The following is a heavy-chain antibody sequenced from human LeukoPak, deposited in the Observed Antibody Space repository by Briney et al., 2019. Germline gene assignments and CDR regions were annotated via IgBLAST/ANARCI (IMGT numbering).Heavy chain of an antibody. Sequence: ASVKVSCKASGYTFTTYAIHRVRQAPGQGLQWMGWISVGDGNTKYSQKFQGRVTLTRDTSASTAYMELTSLISEDTAVYYCARGYSGVVPAAHPDFWGQGTPVTVSS. V-gene: IGHV1-3*01. D-gene: IGHD2-2*01. CDR2: ISVGDGNT. CDR1: GYTFTTYA. J-gene: IGHJ4*02. CDR3: ARGYSGVVPAAHPDF.